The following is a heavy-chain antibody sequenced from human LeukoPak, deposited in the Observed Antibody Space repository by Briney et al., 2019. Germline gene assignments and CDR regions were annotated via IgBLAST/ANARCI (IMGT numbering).Heavy chain of an antibody. CDR3: ARVKGSGSSWSDAFDI. Sequence: PSETLSLTCTVSGGSMRTYYWSWIRQPAGKGLEWIGRIYTSGTTNYNPSLKSRVTMSVDTSKNQFSLKLSSVTAADTAVYYCARVKGSGSSWSDAFDIWGQGTMVTVSS. CDR2: IYTSGTT. J-gene: IGHJ3*02. V-gene: IGHV4-4*07. D-gene: IGHD6-13*01. CDR1: GGSMRTYY.